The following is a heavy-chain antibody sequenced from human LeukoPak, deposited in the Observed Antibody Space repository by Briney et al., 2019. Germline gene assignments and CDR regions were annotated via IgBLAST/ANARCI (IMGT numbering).Heavy chain of an antibody. J-gene: IGHJ6*02. V-gene: IGHV3-9*01. CDR2: ISWNSGSI. CDR3: AKVIAASYYGMDV. CDR1: GFTFDDYA. D-gene: IGHD2-15*01. Sequence: PGGSLRLSCAASGFTFDDYAMHWVRQAPGKGLEWVSGISWNSGSIGYADSVKGRFTISRDNAKNSLYLQMNSLRAGDTALYYCAKVIAASYYGMDVWGQGTTVTVSS.